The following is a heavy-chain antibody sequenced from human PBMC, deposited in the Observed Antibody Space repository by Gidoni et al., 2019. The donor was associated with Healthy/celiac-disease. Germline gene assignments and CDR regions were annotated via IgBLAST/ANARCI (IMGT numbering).Heavy chain of an antibody. CDR1: GFTFSRYW. CDR3: ARDLRRITMVRGVIMSGWFDP. D-gene: IGHD3-10*01. CDR2: IKQDGSEK. V-gene: IGHV3-7*03. Sequence: EVQLVESGGGLVQPGGSLRLSCAASGFTFSRYWRTWVRQAPGKGLEWVAKIKQDGSEKYYVDSVKGRFTISRDNAKNSLYLQMNSLRAEDTAVYYCARDLRRITMVRGVIMSGWFDPWGQGTLVTVSS. J-gene: IGHJ5*02.